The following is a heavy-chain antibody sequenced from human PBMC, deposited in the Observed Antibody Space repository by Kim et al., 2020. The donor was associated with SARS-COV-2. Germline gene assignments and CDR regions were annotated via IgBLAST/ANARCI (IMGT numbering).Heavy chain of an antibody. J-gene: IGHJ4*02. D-gene: IGHD1-1*01. CDR3: AGAPSLRATTPFDY. CDR1: GFTVNNNY. CDR2: LYSGGNT. V-gene: IGHV3-53*01. Sequence: GGSLRLSCAASGFTVNNNYMSWVRQAPGKGLEWVSVLYSGGNTYYADSVKGRFTISRDNSKNTVYLQMNSLRVEDTAVYYCAGAPSLRATTPFDYWGQGTLVTVSS.